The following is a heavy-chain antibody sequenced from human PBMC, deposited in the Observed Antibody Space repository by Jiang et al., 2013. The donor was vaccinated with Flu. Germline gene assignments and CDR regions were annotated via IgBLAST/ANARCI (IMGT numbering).Heavy chain of an antibody. CDR1: EFRFSNHW. J-gene: IGHJ4*02. V-gene: IGHV3-74*01. Sequence: RLSCAASEFRFSNHWMHWARQAPGKGLVWVSNINSDGTTTYYAESVKGRFTISRDNAKNTLYLQMNSLRAEDSAAYYCARGNSGLDYWGQGTLVTVSS. CDR2: INSDGTTT. CDR3: ARGNSGLDY. D-gene: IGHD2/OR15-2a*01.